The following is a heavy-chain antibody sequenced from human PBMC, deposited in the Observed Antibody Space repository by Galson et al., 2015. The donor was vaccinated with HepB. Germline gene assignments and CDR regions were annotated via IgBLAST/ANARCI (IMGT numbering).Heavy chain of an antibody. V-gene: IGHV3-7*01. CDR3: VRAVGGGGAY. J-gene: IGHJ4*02. CDR1: GFTFSSYW. CDR2: VKGDGSEK. D-gene: IGHD1-26*01. Sequence: SLRLSCAGSGFTFSSYWMSWVRQAAGKGPEWVANVKGDGSEKYYVDSVKGRFVISRDNAKNSLYLQMNSLRVEDTAVYYCVRAVGGGGAYWGQGTLVTVSS.